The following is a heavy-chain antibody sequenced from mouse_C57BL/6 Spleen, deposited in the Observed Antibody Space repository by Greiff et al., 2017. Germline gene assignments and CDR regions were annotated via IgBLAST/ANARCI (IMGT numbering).Heavy chain of an antibody. V-gene: IGHV1-50*01. Sequence: QVQLQQPGAELVKPGASVKLSCKASGYTFTSYWMQWVKQRPGQGLEWIGEIDPSDSYTNYNKKFKGKATLTVDTSSSTAYMQLSSLTSEDSAVYYCARSRYDYDGPGFAYWGQGTLVTVSA. J-gene: IGHJ3*01. CDR1: GYTFTSYW. CDR3: ARSRYDYDGPGFAY. D-gene: IGHD2-4*01. CDR2: IDPSDSYT.